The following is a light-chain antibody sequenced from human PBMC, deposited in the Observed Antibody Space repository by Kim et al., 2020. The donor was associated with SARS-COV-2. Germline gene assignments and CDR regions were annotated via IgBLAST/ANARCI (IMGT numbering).Light chain of an antibody. CDR2: GTS. Sequence: SPGENAAPPCKASQSVSSNLAWNQQKPGQALKLPFNGTSIRATGVPARFSGSGYGTEFTLTISSLQSKNFAVYYCQQYNDWPLPCTFGQGTKLEI. V-gene: IGKV3-15*01. CDR1: QSVSSN. J-gene: IGKJ2*02. CDR3: QQYNDWPLPCT.